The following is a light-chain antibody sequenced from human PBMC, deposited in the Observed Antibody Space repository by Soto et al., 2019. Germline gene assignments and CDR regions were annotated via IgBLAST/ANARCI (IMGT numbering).Light chain of an antibody. J-gene: IGKJ1*01. Sequence: EIVMTQSPATLSVSPGVRDTLSCRASQSVSGNLAWYQQKPGQAPRLLIYGASTRATGIPDRFSGSGSGTEFTLTISSLQSEDFAVYYCQQYNNWPPTFGQGTKVEIK. V-gene: IGKV3D-15*01. CDR2: GAS. CDR3: QQYNNWPPT. CDR1: QSVSGN.